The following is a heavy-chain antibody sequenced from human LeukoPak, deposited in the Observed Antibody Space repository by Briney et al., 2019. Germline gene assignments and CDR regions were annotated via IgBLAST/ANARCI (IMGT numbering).Heavy chain of an antibody. Sequence: RSSETLSLTCSVSGGSTTGYFWTWIRQPPGKGPEWIGYVYYKGDTSYSPSLDSRVSISVDTSKNQFSLKLSSVTAADTAVYYCARARQQLAYFDYWGQGTLVTVSS. CDR1: GGSTTGYF. V-gene: IGHV4-59*12. CDR2: VYYKGDT. D-gene: IGHD6-13*01. CDR3: ARARQQLAYFDY. J-gene: IGHJ4*02.